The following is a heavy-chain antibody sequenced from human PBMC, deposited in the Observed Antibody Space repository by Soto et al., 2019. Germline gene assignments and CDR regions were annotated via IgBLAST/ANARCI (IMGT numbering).Heavy chain of an antibody. CDR3: ARDPSIAVAGWYYYGMDV. CDR2: TYYRSKWYN. D-gene: IGHD6-19*01. Sequence: SQTLSLTCAISGGRVSSNRAAWNWIRQSPSRGLEWLGRTYYRSKWYNDYAVSVKSRITINPDTSKNQFSLQLNSVTPEDTAVYYCARDPSIAVAGWYYYGMDVWGHGTTVTVSS. V-gene: IGHV6-1*01. J-gene: IGHJ6*02. CDR1: GGRVSSNRAA.